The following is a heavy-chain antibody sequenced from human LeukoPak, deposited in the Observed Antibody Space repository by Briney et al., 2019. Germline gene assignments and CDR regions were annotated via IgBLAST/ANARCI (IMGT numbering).Heavy chain of an antibody. CDR2: INHSGST. CDR3: ARDLPRVVVTGDFDY. CDR1: GGSFSGYY. V-gene: IGHV4-34*01. D-gene: IGHD2-21*02. Sequence: SETLSLTCAVYGGSFSGYYWSWIRQPPGKGLEWIGEINHSGSTNYNPSLKSRVTISVDTSKNQFSLKLSSVTAADTAVYYCARDLPRVVVTGDFDYWGQGTLVTVSS. J-gene: IGHJ4*02.